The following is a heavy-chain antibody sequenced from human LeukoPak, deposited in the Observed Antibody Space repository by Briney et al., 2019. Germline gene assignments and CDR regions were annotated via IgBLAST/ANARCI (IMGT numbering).Heavy chain of an antibody. J-gene: IGHJ4*02. CDR2: IYHTGTT. Sequence: SETLSLTCTVSGGPISSSYWSWIRQPPGKTLEWIGYIYHTGTTKYNPSLKSRVTISIDTSRNHFSLRLTSVTAADSAVYYCASRDYGDTGERLWGQGTLVTVSS. V-gene: IGHV4-59*08. CDR3: ASRDYGDTGERL. D-gene: IGHD4-17*01. CDR1: GGPISSSY.